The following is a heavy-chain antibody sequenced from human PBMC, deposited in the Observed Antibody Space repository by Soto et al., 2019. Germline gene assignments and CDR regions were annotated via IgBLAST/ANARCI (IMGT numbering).Heavy chain of an antibody. J-gene: IGHJ6*02. Sequence: SETLSLTCAVYGGSFSGYYWSWIRQPPGKGLEWIGEINHSGSTNYNPSLKSRVTISVDTSKNQFSLKLSSVTAADTAVYYCARDGLGGNSPGMDVWGQGTTVTVSS. D-gene: IGHD2-21*02. V-gene: IGHV4-34*01. CDR3: ARDGLGGNSPGMDV. CDR2: INHSGST. CDR1: GGSFSGYY.